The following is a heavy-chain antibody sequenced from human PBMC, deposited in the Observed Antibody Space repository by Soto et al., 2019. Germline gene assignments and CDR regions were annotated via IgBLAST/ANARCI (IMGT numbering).Heavy chain of an antibody. D-gene: IGHD6-13*01. V-gene: IGHV1-18*01. J-gene: IGHJ5*02. CDR1: GYTFTSYG. CDR3: ARDRSGYSSRGWFDP. Sequence: ASVKVSCEASGYTFTSYGISWVRQAPGQGLEWMGWISAYNGNTNYAQKLQGRVTMTTDTSTSTAYMELRSLRSDDTAVYYCARDRSGYSSRGWFDPWGQGTLVTVSS. CDR2: ISAYNGNT.